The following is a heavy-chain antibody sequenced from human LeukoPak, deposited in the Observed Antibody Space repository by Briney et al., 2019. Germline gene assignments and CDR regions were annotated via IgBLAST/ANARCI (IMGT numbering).Heavy chain of an antibody. CDR1: GGSISSSSYY. D-gene: IGHD2-2*01. V-gene: IGHV3-23*01. CDR2: ISGSGGST. CDR3: AMDDIVVVPAATGGDY. J-gene: IGHJ4*02. Sequence: ETLSLTCTVSGGSISSSSYYWGWIRQPPGKGLEWVSAISGSGGSTYYADSVKGRFTISRDNSKNTLYLQMNSLRAEDTAVYYCAMDDIVVVPAATGGDYWGQGTLVTVSS.